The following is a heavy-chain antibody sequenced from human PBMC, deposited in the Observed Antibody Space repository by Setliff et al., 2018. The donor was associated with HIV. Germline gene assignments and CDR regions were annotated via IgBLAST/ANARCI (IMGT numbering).Heavy chain of an antibody. D-gene: IGHD3-16*02. CDR3: TRMITFGGVIVMGYFFDY. CDR1: GFTFSSYS. V-gene: IGHV3-49*04. Sequence: LRLSCAASGFTFSSYSMSWVRQAPGKGLEWVGFIRSTAYGGTSEYAASVKGRFTILRDDAKSITHLQMSSLKTEDTAVYYCTRMITFGGVIVMGYFFDYWGQGTPVTVSS. J-gene: IGHJ4*02. CDR2: IRSTAYGGTS.